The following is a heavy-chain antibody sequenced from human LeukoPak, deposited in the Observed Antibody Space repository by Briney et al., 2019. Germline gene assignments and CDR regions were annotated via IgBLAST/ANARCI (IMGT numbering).Heavy chain of an antibody. CDR1: GFTFNSYA. CDR3: AKDGGIAASIGDFDY. Sequence: PGGSLRLSCAASGFTFNSYAMSWVRQAPGKGLEWVSAISGSGGSTYYADSVKGRFTISKDNSKNTLYLQMNSLRAEDTAVYYCAKDGGIAASIGDFDYWGQGTLVTVSS. CDR2: ISGSGGST. V-gene: IGHV3-23*01. J-gene: IGHJ4*02. D-gene: IGHD6-25*01.